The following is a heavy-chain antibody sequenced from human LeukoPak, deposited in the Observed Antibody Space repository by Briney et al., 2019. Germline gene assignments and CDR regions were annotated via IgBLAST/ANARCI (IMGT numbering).Heavy chain of an antibody. J-gene: IGHJ5*02. CDR3: ARGPRMSSGWYGNPDGWFDP. D-gene: IGHD6-19*01. V-gene: IGHV1-18*01. CDR1: GYTFTSYG. CDR2: ISAYNGNT. Sequence: ASVKVSCKASGYTFTSYGISWVRQAPGQGLEWMGWISAYNGNTNYAQKLQGRVTMTTDTSTSTAYMELRSLRSDDTAVYYCARGPRMSSGWYGNPDGWFDPWGQGTLVTVSS.